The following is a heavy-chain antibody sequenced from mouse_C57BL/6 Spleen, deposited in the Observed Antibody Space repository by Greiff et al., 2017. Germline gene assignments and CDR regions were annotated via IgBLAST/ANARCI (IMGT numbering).Heavy chain of an antibody. Sequence: VQLQQSGAELMKPGASVKLSCKATGYTFTGYWIEWVKQRPGHGLEWIGEILPGSGSTNYNEKFKGKATFTADTSSNTAYMQLSSLTTEDSAIYYCARMATVVATSYYAMDYWGQGTSVTVSS. D-gene: IGHD1-1*01. CDR3: ARMATVVATSYYAMDY. CDR2: ILPGSGST. CDR1: GYTFTGYW. J-gene: IGHJ4*01. V-gene: IGHV1-9*01.